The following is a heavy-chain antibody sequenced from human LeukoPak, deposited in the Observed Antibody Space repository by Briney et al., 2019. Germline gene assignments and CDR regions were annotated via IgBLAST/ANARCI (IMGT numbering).Heavy chain of an antibody. J-gene: IGHJ4*02. CDR1: GGSISSGSYY. CDR3: AREGGYSYGLDY. V-gene: IGHV4-61*02. CDR2: IYTSGST. Sequence: PSETLSLTCTVSGGSISSGSYYWSWIRQPAGKGLEWIGRIYTSGSTNYNPSLKSRVTISVDTSKNQFSLKLSSVTAADTGVYYCAREGGYSYGLDYWGQGTLATVSS. D-gene: IGHD5-18*01.